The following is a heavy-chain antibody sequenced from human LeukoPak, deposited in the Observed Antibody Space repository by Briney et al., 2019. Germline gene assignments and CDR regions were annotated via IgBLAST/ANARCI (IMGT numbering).Heavy chain of an antibody. J-gene: IGHJ5*02. CDR2: MNPNSGNT. V-gene: IGHV1-8*01. CDR3: ARGQRPTYGRFLEWLSKGAWFDP. D-gene: IGHD3-3*01. CDR1: GYTFTSYD. Sequence: ASVKVSCKASGYTFTSYDINWVRQATGQGLEWMGWMNPNSGNTGYAQKFQGRVTMTRNTSISTDYMELSSLRSEDTAVYYCARGQRPTYGRFLEWLSKGAWFDPWGQGTLVTVSS.